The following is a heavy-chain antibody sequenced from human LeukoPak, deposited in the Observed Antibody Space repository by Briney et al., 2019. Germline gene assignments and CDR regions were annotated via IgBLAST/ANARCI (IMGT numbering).Heavy chain of an antibody. CDR3: ARDPVDHDAFDI. CDR2: INHSGST. CDR1: GASVSSDY. J-gene: IGHJ3*02. Sequence: SETLSLTCTVSGASVSSDYWSWIRQPPGKGLEWIGEINHSGSTNYNPSLKSRVTISVDTSKNQFSLKLSSVTAADTAVYYCARDPVDHDAFDIWGQGTMVTVSS. V-gene: IGHV4-34*01.